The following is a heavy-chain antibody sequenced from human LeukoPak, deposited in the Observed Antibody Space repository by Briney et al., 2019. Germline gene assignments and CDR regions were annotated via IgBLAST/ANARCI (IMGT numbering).Heavy chain of an antibody. Sequence: SVKVSCKASGGTFSSYAISWVRQAPGQGLEWMGGIITIFGTANYAQKFQGRVTITADKSTSTAYMELSSLRSEDTAVYYCARAFARYFDWLLSADYYMDVWGKGTTVTISS. V-gene: IGHV1-69*06. CDR3: ARAFARYFDWLLSADYYMDV. CDR1: GGTFSSYA. CDR2: IITIFGTA. D-gene: IGHD3-9*01. J-gene: IGHJ6*03.